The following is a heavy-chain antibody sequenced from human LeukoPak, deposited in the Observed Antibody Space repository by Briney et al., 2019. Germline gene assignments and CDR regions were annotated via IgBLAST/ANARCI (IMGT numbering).Heavy chain of an antibody. Sequence: PGRSLRLSCAASGFTFDDYAMHWVRQAPGKGLEWVSGISWNSGSIGYADSVKGRFTISRDNAKNSLYLQMNSLRAEDTALYYCAKDLAHCSGGSCLWGQGTLVTVSS. D-gene: IGHD2-15*01. CDR2: ISWNSGSI. V-gene: IGHV3-9*01. CDR1: GFTFDDYA. J-gene: IGHJ4*02. CDR3: AKDLAHCSGGSCL.